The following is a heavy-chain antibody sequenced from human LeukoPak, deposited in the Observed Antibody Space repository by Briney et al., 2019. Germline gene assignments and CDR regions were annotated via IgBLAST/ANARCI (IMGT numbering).Heavy chain of an antibody. D-gene: IGHD6-13*01. CDR2: INHSGST. Sequence: PSETLSLTCAVSGGSFSGYYWSWIRQPPGKGLEWIGEINHSGSTNYNPSLKSRVTISVDTSKNQFSLKLSSVTAADTAVYYCARRPPLYSSSWFYYYYMDVWGKGTTVTVSS. CDR1: GGSFSGYY. CDR3: ARRPPLYSSSWFYYYYMDV. V-gene: IGHV4-34*01. J-gene: IGHJ6*03.